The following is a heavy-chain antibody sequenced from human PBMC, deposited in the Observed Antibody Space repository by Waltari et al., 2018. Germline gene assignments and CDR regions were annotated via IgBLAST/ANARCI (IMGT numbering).Heavy chain of an antibody. CDR2: INHSGST. V-gene: IGHV4-34*01. CDR3: ARVASMAARPSDY. D-gene: IGHD6-6*01. J-gene: IGHJ4*02. CDR1: GGSFSGYY. Sequence: QVQLQQWGAGLLKPSETLSLTCAVYGGSFSGYYWSWIRQPPGKGLEWIGEINHSGSTNSNPCCKSRVTISVDTSKNQCSLKLSSVTAADTAVYYCARVASMAARPSDYWGQGTLVIVSS.